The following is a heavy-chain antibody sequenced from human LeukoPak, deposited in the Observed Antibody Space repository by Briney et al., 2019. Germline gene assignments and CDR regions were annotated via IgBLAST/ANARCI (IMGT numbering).Heavy chain of an antibody. D-gene: IGHD3-10*01. J-gene: IGHJ3*02. V-gene: IGHV1-46*01. Sequence: ASVKVSCKASGYTFTTYYIHWVRQAPGQGLEWMGVISPSGGSTYFAQKFQGRVTMTRDTSTSTVHMDLSSLRSEDTAVYYCARAGKGSGSYFAFDIWGQGTMVTVSA. CDR3: ARAGKGSGSYFAFDI. CDR1: GYTFTTYY. CDR2: ISPSGGST.